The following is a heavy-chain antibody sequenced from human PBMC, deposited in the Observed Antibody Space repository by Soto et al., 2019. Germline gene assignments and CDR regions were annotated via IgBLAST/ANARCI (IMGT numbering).Heavy chain of an antibody. CDR1: GGSVSSGSYY. V-gene: IGHV4-61*01. CDR3: ARDGDGYNY. J-gene: IGHJ4*02. Sequence: QVQLQESGPGLVKPSETLSLTCTVSGGSVSSGSYYXXXXXXXPGKGLEWIGYIYSSGSTSYNPSLKSRVTISVDTSKNQFSLKLSSVTAADTAVYYCARDGDGYNYWGQGTLVTVSS. CDR2: IYSSGST. D-gene: IGHD5-12*01.